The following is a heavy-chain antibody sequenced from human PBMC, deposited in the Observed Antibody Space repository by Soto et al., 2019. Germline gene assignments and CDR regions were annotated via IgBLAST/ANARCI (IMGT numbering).Heavy chain of an antibody. V-gene: IGHV3-48*03. J-gene: IGHJ2*01. D-gene: IGHD1-1*01. CDR3: ASWFILERKFDF. Sequence: EVQLVESGGGLAQPGGSLRLSCAASGSAFNSHQMSWVRQSPGRGLEWVSSISSSGSTQYYADSAKGRFTISRDNANNSLFLQMNNLRADDSAVYFCASWFILERKFDFCGRVTHVTVSS. CDR2: ISSSGSTQ. CDR1: GSAFNSHQ.